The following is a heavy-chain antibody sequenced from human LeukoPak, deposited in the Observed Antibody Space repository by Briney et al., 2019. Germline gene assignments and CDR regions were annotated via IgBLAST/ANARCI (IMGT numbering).Heavy chain of an antibody. J-gene: IGHJ4*02. CDR3: ARDQGEGYCSSTHCYERLDY. V-gene: IGHV3-23*01. CDR2: ISGGGGST. Sequence: PGGSLRLSCAASGFTFGSYAMSWVRQAPGKGLEWVSTISGGGGSTDYADSVTGRFSISRDNSKNTLSLQMNSLKVEDTAVYYCARDQGEGYCSSTHCYERLDYWGQGTLVTVSS. D-gene: IGHD2-2*01. CDR1: GFTFGSYA.